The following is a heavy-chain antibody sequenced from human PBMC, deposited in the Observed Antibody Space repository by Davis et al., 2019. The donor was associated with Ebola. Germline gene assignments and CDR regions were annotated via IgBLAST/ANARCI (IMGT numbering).Heavy chain of an antibody. V-gene: IGHV1-69*04. Sequence: AASVKVSCKASGGTFSSYAISWVRQAPGQGLEWMGRIIPILGIANYAQKFQGRVTITADKSTSTAYMELSSLRSEDTAVYYCARATLTIAYTVTKASGMDVWGQGTTVTVSS. CDR2: IIPILGIA. CDR3: ARATLTIAYTVTKASGMDV. D-gene: IGHD4-11*01. J-gene: IGHJ6*02. CDR1: GGTFSSYA.